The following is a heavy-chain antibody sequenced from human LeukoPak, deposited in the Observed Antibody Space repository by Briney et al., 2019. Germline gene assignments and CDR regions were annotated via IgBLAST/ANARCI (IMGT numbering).Heavy chain of an antibody. J-gene: IGHJ4*02. D-gene: IGHD1-14*01. CDR3: ARDSIIQGGTGSSDC. CDR1: GFSFSSYW. CDR2: IKQDGNEK. Sequence: GGSLRLSCAASGFSFSSYWMSWVRQAPGKGLEWVGNIKQDGNEKYYVDSVKGRFTISRDNAKNSLYLQMNSLRAEDTAVYYCARDSIIQGGTGSSDCWGQGTLVTVSS. V-gene: IGHV3-7*01.